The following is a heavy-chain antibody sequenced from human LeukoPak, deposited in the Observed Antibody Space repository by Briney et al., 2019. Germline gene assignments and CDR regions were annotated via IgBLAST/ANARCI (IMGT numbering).Heavy chain of an antibody. CDR2: INPNSGGT. V-gene: IGHV1-2*02. D-gene: IGHD2-15*01. Sequence: ASVKVSCKASGYTLTGYYMHWVRQAPGQGLEWMGWINPNSGGTNYAQKFQGRVTMTRDTSISTAYMELSRLRSDDTAVYYCARASYCSGGSCYPPYYYYYGMDVWGQGTTVTVSS. CDR1: GYTLTGYY. J-gene: IGHJ6*02. CDR3: ARASYCSGGSCYPPYYYYYGMDV.